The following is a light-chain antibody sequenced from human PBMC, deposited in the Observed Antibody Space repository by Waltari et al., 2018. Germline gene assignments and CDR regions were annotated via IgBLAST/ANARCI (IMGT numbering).Light chain of an antibody. J-gene: IGKJ1*01. CDR3: QHYVRLPAT. CDR1: QSVSRS. V-gene: IGKV3-20*01. Sequence: IVLTQSPGTLSLSPGARATLSCRASQSVSRSLAWYQPKPGQAPKLLIYGASTRATGIPDRFTGSGSGTDFSLTISSLEPEDFAIYFCQHYVRLPATFGQGTKVEIK. CDR2: GAS.